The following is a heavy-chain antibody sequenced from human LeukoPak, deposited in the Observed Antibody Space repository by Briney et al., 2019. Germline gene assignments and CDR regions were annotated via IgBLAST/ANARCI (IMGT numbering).Heavy chain of an antibody. V-gene: IGHV3-20*04. CDR1: VVTTDDYG. D-gene: IGHD6-13*01. Sequence: GGSLRLSCAASVVTTDDYGMSWVRQAPGKGLEWVSGINWDGTNTYYAESVKGRFTISRDSAEKSLYLQMNSLRDDDTAFYYCVKDVSSNWYSFDYWGQGTLVTVSS. CDR3: VKDVSSNWYSFDY. J-gene: IGHJ4*02. CDR2: INWDGTNT.